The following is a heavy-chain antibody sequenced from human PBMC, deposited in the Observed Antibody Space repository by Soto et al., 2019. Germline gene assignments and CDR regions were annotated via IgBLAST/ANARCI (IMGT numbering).Heavy chain of an antibody. V-gene: IGHV3-30*18. CDR2: ISYDGSNK. CDR1: GFTFSSYG. CDR3: AKDSALGFSGPIGGFDY. Sequence: XGSLRLSCAASGFTFSSYGMHWVRQAPGKGLEWVAVISYDGSNKYCADSVKGRFTISRDNSKNTLYLQMNSLRAEDTAVYYCAKDSALGFSGPIGGFDYWGQGTLVTVSS. D-gene: IGHD5-12*01. J-gene: IGHJ4*02.